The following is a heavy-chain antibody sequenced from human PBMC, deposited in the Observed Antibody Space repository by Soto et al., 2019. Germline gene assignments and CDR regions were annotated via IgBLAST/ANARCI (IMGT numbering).Heavy chain of an antibody. J-gene: IGHJ5*02. D-gene: IGHD6-13*01. V-gene: IGHV6-1*01. CDR2: TYYRSKWYN. CDR1: GDSVSSNSAA. CDR3: ARDQSSSWYWWFDP. Sequence: PSQTLSLTCAIPGDSVSSNSAAWNWIRQSPSRGLEWLGRTYYRSKWYNDYAVSVKSRITINPDTSKNQFSLQMNSVTPEDTAVYYCARDQSSSWYWWFDPWGQGTLVTVSS.